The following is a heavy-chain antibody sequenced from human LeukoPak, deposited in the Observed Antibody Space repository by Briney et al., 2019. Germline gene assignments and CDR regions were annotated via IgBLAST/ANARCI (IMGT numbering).Heavy chain of an antibody. Sequence: GGSLRLSCAASGFTFSTYAMTWVRQAPGKGLEWVSAVRGSGTDTYYADSVKGRFTISRDNSKNTVYLQMNSLRAEDTAVYYCARDYDYIWGSYFGYWGQGTLVTVSS. J-gene: IGHJ4*02. CDR3: ARDYDYIWGSYFGY. D-gene: IGHD3-16*01. CDR1: GFTFSTYA. V-gene: IGHV3-23*01. CDR2: VRGSGTDT.